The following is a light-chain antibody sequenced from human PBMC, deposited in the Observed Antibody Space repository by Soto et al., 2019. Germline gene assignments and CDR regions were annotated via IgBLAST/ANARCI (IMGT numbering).Light chain of an antibody. Sequence: QYVLTQPPSVSAAPGEKVTISCSGRTSNIGNNYVSWYQQFPGMPPKLLIYDNDKRPSGIPDRFSGSKSGTSATLGITGLQTGDEADYYCATWDTSLTAGVFGGGTQLTVL. CDR2: DND. CDR3: ATWDTSLTAGV. V-gene: IGLV1-51*01. CDR1: TSNIGNNY. J-gene: IGLJ7*01.